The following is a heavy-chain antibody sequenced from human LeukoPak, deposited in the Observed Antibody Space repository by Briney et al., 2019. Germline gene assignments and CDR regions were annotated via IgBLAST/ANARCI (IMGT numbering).Heavy chain of an antibody. Sequence: SETLSLTCIVSGASISGYYWNWLRQPAGKGLEWIGRIYISGSTNYNPSLKSRVTMSVDTSQNQFSLKLSSVTAADTAVYYCTRGRAAARFDYWGQGTLVTVSS. J-gene: IGHJ4*02. CDR3: TRGRAAARFDY. D-gene: IGHD6-13*01. V-gene: IGHV4-4*07. CDR1: GASISGYY. CDR2: IYISGST.